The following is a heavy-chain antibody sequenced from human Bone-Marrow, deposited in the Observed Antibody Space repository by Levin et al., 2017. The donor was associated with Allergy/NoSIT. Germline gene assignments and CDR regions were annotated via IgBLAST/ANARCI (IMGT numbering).Heavy chain of an antibody. V-gene: IGHV3-30-3*01. D-gene: IGHD3-3*01. CDR3: ATEYYDFWSGYPYSPRFDF. Sequence: GGSLRLSCAASGFRFSSYAMHWVRQAPGKGLQWVAVISSDGNNKYYADSMKGRFSISRDNSQNTVFLQMNSLRAEDTATYYCATEYYDFWSGYPYSPRFDFWGQGTLVAVSS. CDR1: GFRFSSYA. CDR2: ISSDGNNK. J-gene: IGHJ4*02.